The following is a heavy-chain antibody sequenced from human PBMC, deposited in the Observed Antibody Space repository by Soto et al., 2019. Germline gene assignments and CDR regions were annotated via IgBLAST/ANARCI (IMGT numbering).Heavy chain of an antibody. Sequence: PSETLDITCTASGCSISSYYWSWIRQHPGKGLEWIGYIYYSGSTNYNPSLKSRVTISVDTSKNQFSLKLSSVTAADTAVYYCARLGYSSSWSNYYYYMDVWGKGTTVTVSS. J-gene: IGHJ6*03. CDR3: ARLGYSSSWSNYYYYMDV. D-gene: IGHD6-13*01. CDR1: GCSISSYY. CDR2: IYYSGST. V-gene: IGHV4-59*08.